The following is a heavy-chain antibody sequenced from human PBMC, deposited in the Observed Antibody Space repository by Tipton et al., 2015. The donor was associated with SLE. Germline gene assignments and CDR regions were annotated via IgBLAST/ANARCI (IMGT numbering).Heavy chain of an antibody. CDR3: ARAGEGSSSWYLYGMDV. Sequence: GSLRLSCAASGFTFSSYSMNWVRQAPGKGLEWVSSISSSSTYIYYADSVKGRFTISRDNAKNSLYLQMNSLRAEDTAVYYCARAGEGSSSWYLYGMDVWGQGTTVTVSS. CDR1: GFTFSSYS. V-gene: IGHV3-21*01. CDR2: ISSSSTYI. J-gene: IGHJ6*02. D-gene: IGHD6-13*01.